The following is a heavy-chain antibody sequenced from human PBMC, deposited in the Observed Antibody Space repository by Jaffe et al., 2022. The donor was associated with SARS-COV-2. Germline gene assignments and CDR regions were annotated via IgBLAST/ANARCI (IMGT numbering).Heavy chain of an antibody. V-gene: IGHV1-18*01. CDR1: GYTFTSYG. Sequence: QVQLVQSGAEVKKPGASVKVSCKASGYTFTSYGISWVRQAPGQGLEWMGWISAYNGNTNYAQKLQGRVTMTTDTSTSTAYMELRSLRSDDTAVYYCAREPVENYYDSSGYYNGMDVWGQGTTVTVSS. CDR3: AREPVENYYDSSGYYNGMDV. CDR2: ISAYNGNT. J-gene: IGHJ6*02. D-gene: IGHD3-22*01.